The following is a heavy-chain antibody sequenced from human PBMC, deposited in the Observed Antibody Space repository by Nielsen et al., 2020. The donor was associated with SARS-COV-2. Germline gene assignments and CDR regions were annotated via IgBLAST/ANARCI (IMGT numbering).Heavy chain of an antibody. Sequence: SETLSLTCTVSGGSISSYYWSWIRQPPGKGLEWIGYIYYSGSTNYNPSLKSRITISVDTSQNQFSLNLRSVTAADTAVYYCARDPVGGSYSPGHFDSWGQGTLLTVSS. CDR1: GGSISSYY. J-gene: IGHJ4*02. CDR2: IYYSGST. D-gene: IGHD1-26*01. V-gene: IGHV4-59*01. CDR3: ARDPVGGSYSPGHFDS.